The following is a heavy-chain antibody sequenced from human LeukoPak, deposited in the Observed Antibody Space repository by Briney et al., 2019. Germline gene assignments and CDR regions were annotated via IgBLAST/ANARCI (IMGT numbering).Heavy chain of an antibody. CDR2: IYYSGST. CDR1: GGSISSGDYY. Sequence: SSETLSLTCTVSGGSISSGDYYWSWIRQPPGKGLEWIGYIYYSGSTYYNPSLKSRVTISVDTSKNQFSLKLSSVTAADTAVYYCARGDKIAAAGTGSLRRGPPRTTSNDYWGQGTLVTVSS. D-gene: IGHD6-13*01. CDR3: ARGDKIAAAGTGSLRRGPPRTTSNDY. J-gene: IGHJ4*02. V-gene: IGHV4-30-4*01.